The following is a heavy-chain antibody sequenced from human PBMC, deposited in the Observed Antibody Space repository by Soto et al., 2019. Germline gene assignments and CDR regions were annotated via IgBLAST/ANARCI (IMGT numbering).Heavy chain of an antibody. V-gene: IGHV4-39*01. CDR3: ALGKNDTSKGVLDY. Sequence: KASETLSLTCTVSGGSISSSSYYWGWIRQPPGKGLEWIGSIYYSGSTYYNPSLKSRVTISVDTSKNQFSLKLSSVTAADTAVYYCALGKNDTSKGVLDYWGQGTLVTVSS. CDR2: IYYSGST. D-gene: IGHD3-9*01. J-gene: IGHJ4*02. CDR1: GGSISSSSYY.